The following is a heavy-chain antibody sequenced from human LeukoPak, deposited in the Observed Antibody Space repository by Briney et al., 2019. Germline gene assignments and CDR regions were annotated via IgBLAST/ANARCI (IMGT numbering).Heavy chain of an antibody. CDR2: IYYSGST. Sequence: SETLSLTCTVSGGSISSYYWSWIRQPPGKGLEWIGYIYYSGSTNYNRSLKSRVTISVDTSKNQFSLKLSSVTAADTAVYYCPRAGVAHPYYYYYYMDVWGKGTTVTVSS. J-gene: IGHJ6*03. CDR3: PRAGVAHPYYYYYYMDV. V-gene: IGHV4-59*01. CDR1: GGSISSYY. D-gene: IGHD3-3*01.